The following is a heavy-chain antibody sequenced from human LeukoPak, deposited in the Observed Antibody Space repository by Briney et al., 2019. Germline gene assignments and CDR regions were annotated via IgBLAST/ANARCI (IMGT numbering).Heavy chain of an antibody. CDR2: ISFDGTTK. Sequence: GGSLRLSCAASGFTFSTYAMYWVRQAPGKGLEWVAVISFDGTTKYYADSVKGRFTVSRDTSKNTLILQMNRLRDADTGVYYFTRGSSSNRYGRNCFYYYMAVWGKGTTVTVSS. J-gene: IGHJ6*03. CDR3: TRGSSSNRYGRNCFYYYMAV. V-gene: IGHV3-30*04. CDR1: GFTFSTYA. D-gene: IGHD5-18*01.